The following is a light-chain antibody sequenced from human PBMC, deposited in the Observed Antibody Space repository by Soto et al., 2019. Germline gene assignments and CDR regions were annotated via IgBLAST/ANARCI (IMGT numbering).Light chain of an antibody. Sequence: DIQMTQSPSTLSASVGDRVTITCRASQGISSWLAWYQQKPGKAPKLLIYKASSLESGVPSRFSGSGSGREFTLTISSLQPDDFATYYCQQYHSYSYTFGQGTKLEIK. CDR1: QGISSW. CDR3: QQYHSYSYT. CDR2: KAS. J-gene: IGKJ2*01. V-gene: IGKV1-5*03.